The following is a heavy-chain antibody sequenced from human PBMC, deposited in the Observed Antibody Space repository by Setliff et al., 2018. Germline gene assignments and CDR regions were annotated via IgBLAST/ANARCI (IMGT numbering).Heavy chain of an antibody. D-gene: IGHD3-16*01. V-gene: IGHV3-7*01. J-gene: IGHJ6*02. Sequence: LRLSCAASGFTFSSHWMHWVRQAPGKGLQWVGNIKQDGSEKYYVDSVKGRFTISRDNAKNSLYLQMNSLRVEDTAVYYCAREGGDDSKWYNNDMDVWGQGTTVTVSS. CDR3: AREGGDDSKWYNNDMDV. CDR1: GFTFSSHW. CDR2: IKQDGSEK.